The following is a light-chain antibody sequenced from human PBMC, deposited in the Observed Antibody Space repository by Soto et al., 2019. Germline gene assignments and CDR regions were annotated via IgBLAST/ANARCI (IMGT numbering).Light chain of an antibody. CDR3: GSWDSSLSAYV. V-gene: IGLV1-51*01. CDR2: DDD. J-gene: IGLJ1*01. Sequence: SVLTQPPSVSAAPGQRVTISCTGSSSNIGGNSVSWYQQHPGTTPKLLIYDDDKRPSGIPDRFSGSKSGTSATLGITGFQTGDEADYYCGSWDSSLSAYVFGTGARSPS. CDR1: SSNIGGNS.